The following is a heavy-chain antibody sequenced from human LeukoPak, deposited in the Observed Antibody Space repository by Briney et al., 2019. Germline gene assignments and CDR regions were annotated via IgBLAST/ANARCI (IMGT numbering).Heavy chain of an antibody. Sequence: SGPTLVKPTQTLTLTCTFSGFSLSTSGVGVGWIRQPPGKALEWLALIYWNDDKRYSPSLKSRLTITKDTSKNQVVLTMTNMDPVDTATYYCAHRPQLWFGGKTGIWFDPWGQGTLVTVSS. D-gene: IGHD3-10*01. CDR2: IYWNDDK. J-gene: IGHJ5*02. CDR1: GFSLSTSGVG. V-gene: IGHV2-5*01. CDR3: AHRPQLWFGGKTGIWFDP.